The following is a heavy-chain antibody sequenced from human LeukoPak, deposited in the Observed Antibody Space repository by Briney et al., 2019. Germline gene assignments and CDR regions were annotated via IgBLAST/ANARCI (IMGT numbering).Heavy chain of an antibody. CDR3: ARGANGGAFDI. D-gene: IGHD4-23*01. Sequence: GESLKISCKASGYSFTSNWVGWVRQMPGKGLECLGIIYPGDSDTRYSPSFQGQVTTSVDKSITTAYLHWSSLKASDTAMYYCARGANGGAFDIWGHGTLVTVSP. CDR1: GYSFTSNW. J-gene: IGHJ3*02. V-gene: IGHV5-51*01. CDR2: IYPGDSDT.